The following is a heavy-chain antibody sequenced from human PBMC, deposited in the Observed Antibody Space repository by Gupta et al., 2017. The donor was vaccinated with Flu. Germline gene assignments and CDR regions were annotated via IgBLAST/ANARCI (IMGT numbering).Heavy chain of an antibody. D-gene: IGHD3-10*01. CDR1: GFPFNNYA. CDR3: ARGPLLLRGAHGMDV. Sequence: EVQLVESGGGLVQPGGSLRLSCAASGFPFNNYAMHWVRQAPGKGLEFVSAISTNGGSTYYANSVKGRFTVSRDNSNNTLYLQMGSLRAEDMAMYYCARGPLLLRGAHGMDVWGQGTTVTVSS. CDR2: ISTNGGST. J-gene: IGHJ6*02. V-gene: IGHV3-64*01.